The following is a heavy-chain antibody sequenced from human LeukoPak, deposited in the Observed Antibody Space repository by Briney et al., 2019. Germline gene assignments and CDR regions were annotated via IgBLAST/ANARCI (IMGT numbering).Heavy chain of an antibody. Sequence: VASVKVSCKASGGTFSSYAISWVRQAPGQGLEWMGRIIPILGIANYAQKFQGRVTITADKSTSTAYMELSSLRSEDTAVYYCARALPLVRGIAAAAYSNWFDPWGQGTLVTVSS. J-gene: IGHJ5*02. CDR3: ARALPLVRGIAAAAYSNWFDP. CDR2: IIPILGIA. D-gene: IGHD6-13*01. CDR1: GGTFSSYA. V-gene: IGHV1-69*04.